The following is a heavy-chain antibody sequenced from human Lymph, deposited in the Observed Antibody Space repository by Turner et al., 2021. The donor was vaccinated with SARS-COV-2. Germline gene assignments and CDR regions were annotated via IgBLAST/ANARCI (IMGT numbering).Heavy chain of an antibody. CDR2: ISSSSSYI. CDR1: GFTFSTYS. V-gene: IGHV3-21*01. D-gene: IGHD4-17*01. Sequence: EVQLVESGGGLVKPGGSLRLSCAAYGFTFSTYSMIWVRQAPGKGLEWISSISSSSSYIYYADSVKGRFTISRDDAKNSLYLQMNSLRAEDTAVYYCARDIPTTADYFDYWGQGTLVTVSS. CDR3: ARDIPTTADYFDY. J-gene: IGHJ4*02.